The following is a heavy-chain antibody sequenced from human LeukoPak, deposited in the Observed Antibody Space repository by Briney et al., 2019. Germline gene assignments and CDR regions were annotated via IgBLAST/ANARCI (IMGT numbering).Heavy chain of an antibody. Sequence: ASVKVSCKASGYTFTDYYIHWVRQAPGQGLEWMGWISAYNGNTNYAQKLQGRVTMTTDTSTSTAYMELRSLRSDYSGVYYCARAVNKQWLHLYYYYYMDVWGKGTTVTVSS. CDR1: GYTFTDYY. CDR3: ARAVNKQWLHLYYYYYMDV. D-gene: IGHD6-19*01. V-gene: IGHV1-18*04. J-gene: IGHJ6*03. CDR2: ISAYNGNT.